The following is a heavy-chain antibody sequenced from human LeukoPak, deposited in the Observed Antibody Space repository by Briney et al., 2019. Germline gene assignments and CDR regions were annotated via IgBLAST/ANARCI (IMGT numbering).Heavy chain of an antibody. V-gene: IGHV3-64*01. CDR2: IGADGGGT. D-gene: IGHD3-10*01. CDR1: GFTFSAYA. J-gene: IGHJ4*02. CDR3: AREERLLWFGELLFPYFDY. Sequence: GGSLRLSCAASGFTFSAYAMHWVRQAPGKGLEHVSAIGADGGGTYYGNSVKGRFTISRDNSKNTLYLQMGSLRTEDMAVYYCAREERLLWFGELLFPYFDYWGQGTLVTVSS.